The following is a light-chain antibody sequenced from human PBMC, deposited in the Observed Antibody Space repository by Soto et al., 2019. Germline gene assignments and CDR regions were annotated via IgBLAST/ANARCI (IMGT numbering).Light chain of an antibody. CDR1: QSVSSNY. CDR2: GAS. CDR3: QQYGSSPPLS. V-gene: IGKV3-20*01. J-gene: IGKJ4*01. Sequence: IVLTQSPCTMSLSPGERATLSCRASQSVSSNYLGWYQQKPGQAHRLLIYGASSRATGIPDRSSGSGSGTDFTLTISRLEPEDFAVYYCQQYGSSPPLSFGGGTKVAIK.